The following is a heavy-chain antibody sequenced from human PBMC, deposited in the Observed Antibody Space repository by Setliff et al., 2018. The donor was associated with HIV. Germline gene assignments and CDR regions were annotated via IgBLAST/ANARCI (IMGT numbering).Heavy chain of an antibody. D-gene: IGHD2-15*01. V-gene: IGHV3-30*01. CDR3: ARGGGQYCSGGSCSSRFHYYYYYMDV. CDR1: GFTFSSYT. J-gene: IGHJ6*03. CDR2: ITHDGSSK. Sequence: PGGSLRLSCAASGFTFSSYTMHWVRQAPGKGLEWVAVITHDGSSKYYADSVKGRFTISRDNSKNTLYLQMNSPRADDTAVYYCARGGGQYCSGGSCSSRFHYYYYYMDVWGKGTTVTVSS.